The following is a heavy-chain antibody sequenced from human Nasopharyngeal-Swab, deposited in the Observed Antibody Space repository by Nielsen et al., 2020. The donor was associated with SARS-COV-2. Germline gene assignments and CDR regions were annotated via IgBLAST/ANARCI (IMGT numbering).Heavy chain of an antibody. J-gene: IGHJ3*02. CDR3: ARGSDYRAFDI. V-gene: IGHV4-59*01. CDR2: IYYSGST. Sequence: PPGPGLEWIGYIYYSGSTSYNPSLKSRVTISVDTSKNQFSLKVRSVTAADTAVYYCARGSDYRAFDIWGQGTMVTVSS. D-gene: IGHD1-26*01.